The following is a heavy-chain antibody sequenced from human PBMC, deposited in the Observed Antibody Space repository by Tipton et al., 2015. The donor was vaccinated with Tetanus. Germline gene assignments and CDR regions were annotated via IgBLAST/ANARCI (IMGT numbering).Heavy chain of an antibody. D-gene: IGHD4-23*01. J-gene: IGHJ4*02. CDR2: IRSKAYGGTT. V-gene: IGHV3-49*04. CDR3: TRDFPRWYGTFDY. Sequence: SLRLSCTASGFTFGDYAMSWVRQAPGKGLEWVGFIRSKAYGGTTEYAASVKGRFTISRDDSKSIAYLQMNSLKTEDTAVYYCTRDFPRWYGTFDYWGQGTLVTVSS. CDR1: GFTFGDYA.